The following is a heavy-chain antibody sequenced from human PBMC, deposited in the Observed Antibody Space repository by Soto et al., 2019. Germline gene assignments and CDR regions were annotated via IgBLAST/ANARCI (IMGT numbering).Heavy chain of an antibody. CDR3: ASSGYSSSWYNAFDI. CDR2: IYYSGST. J-gene: IGHJ3*02. Sequence: SETLSLTCTVSGGSIISYYWIWIRQPPGKGLEWIGYIYYSGSTNYNPSLKSRVTISVDTSKNQFSLKLSSVTAADTAVYYCASSGYSSSWYNAFDIWGQGTMVTVSS. CDR1: GGSIISYY. D-gene: IGHD6-13*01. V-gene: IGHV4-59*08.